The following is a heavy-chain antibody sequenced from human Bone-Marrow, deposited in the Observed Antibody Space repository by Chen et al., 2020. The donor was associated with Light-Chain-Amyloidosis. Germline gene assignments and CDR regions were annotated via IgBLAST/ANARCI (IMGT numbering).Heavy chain of an antibody. Sequence: QVQLQESGPGLVKPSETPSLTCTVSGGSISSYYWSWIRQPPGKGLEWIGYIYYSGSTNYNPSLKSRVTISVDTSKNQFSLTLSSVTAADTAVYYCARVVVVVPAAPQGWFDPWGKGTLVTVSS. CDR3: ARVVVVVPAAPQGWFDP. V-gene: IGHV4-59*01. D-gene: IGHD2-2*01. CDR1: GGSISSYY. CDR2: IYYSGST. J-gene: IGHJ5*02.